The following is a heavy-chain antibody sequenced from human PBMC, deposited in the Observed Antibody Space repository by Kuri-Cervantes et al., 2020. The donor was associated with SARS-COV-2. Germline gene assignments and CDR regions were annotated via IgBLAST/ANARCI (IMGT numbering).Heavy chain of an antibody. V-gene: IGHV4-39*01. CDR2: IYYSGST. CDR1: GGSISSSSYY. Sequence: SETLSLTCTVSGGSISSSSYYWGWIRQPPGKGLEWIGSIYYSGSTYYNPSLKSRVTISVDTSKNQFSLKLGSVTAADTAVYYCARQGSPSYYYYYGMDVWGQGTTVTVSS. CDR3: ARQGSPSYYYYYGMDV. J-gene: IGHJ6*02.